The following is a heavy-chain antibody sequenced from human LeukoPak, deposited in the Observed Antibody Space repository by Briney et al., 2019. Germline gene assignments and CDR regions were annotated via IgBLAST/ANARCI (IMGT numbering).Heavy chain of an antibody. CDR3: ARGPPPDLDY. V-gene: IGHV4-59*12. CDR2: IYYSGST. J-gene: IGHJ4*02. Sequence: SETLSLTCTVSGGSISSYYWSWIRQPPGKGLEWIGYIYYSGSTNYNPSLKGRVTLSVDTSKNEFSLKLSSVTAADTAVYYCARGPPPDLDYWGRGTLVTVSS. CDR1: GGSISSYY.